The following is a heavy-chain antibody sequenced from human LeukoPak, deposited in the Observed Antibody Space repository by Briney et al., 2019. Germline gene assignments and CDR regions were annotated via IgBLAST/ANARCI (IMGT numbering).Heavy chain of an antibody. D-gene: IGHD6-19*01. CDR1: RGSISSGVYY. CDR2: IYYSRST. V-gene: IGHV4-30-4*01. CDR3: ARAVAVAGLIDY. J-gene: IGHJ4*02. Sequence: SQTLSLTFTVSRGSISSGVYYWSWIRRPPGKGLEGIGYIYYSRSTYYNPSLKSRVTISVDTSKNQFSLKLSSVTAADTAVYYCARAVAVAGLIDYWGQGTLVTVSS.